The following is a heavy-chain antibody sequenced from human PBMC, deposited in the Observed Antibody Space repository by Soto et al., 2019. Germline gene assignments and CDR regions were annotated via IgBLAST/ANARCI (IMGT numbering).Heavy chain of an antibody. J-gene: IGHJ6*02. CDR2: FHYSGRT. Sequence: SETLSLTCTVSGGSISSSSYYWGWIRQPPGKGLEWIGTFHYSGRTYYSPSLESRVTISVDTSKNQFSLKVSSVTAADTAVFYCARLAGYCSGTSCYGYYGMDVWGQGTTVTVSS. D-gene: IGHD2-2*01. V-gene: IGHV4-39*01. CDR3: ARLAGYCSGTSCYGYYGMDV. CDR1: GGSISSSSYY.